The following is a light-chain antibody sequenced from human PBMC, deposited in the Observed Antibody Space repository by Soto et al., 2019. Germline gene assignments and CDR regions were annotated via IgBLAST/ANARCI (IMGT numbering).Light chain of an antibody. CDR3: VAWDDSLNAWV. CDR2: GYT. Sequence: QSVLAQPPSASGTPGQRVTISCSGSSFNIGGNTVNWYQKLPGTAPKVLIYGYTERPSGVTDRFSGSKSGTSASLAISGLQSEDEADYYCVAWDDSLNAWVFGGGTKVTVL. V-gene: IGLV1-44*01. J-gene: IGLJ3*02. CDR1: SFNIGGNT.